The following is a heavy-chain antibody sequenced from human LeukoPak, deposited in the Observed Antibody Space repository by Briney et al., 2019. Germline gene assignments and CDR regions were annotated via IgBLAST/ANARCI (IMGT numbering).Heavy chain of an antibody. J-gene: IGHJ5*02. CDR1: GYTFTNYD. CDR3: ARDYGGNSGWLDP. CDR2: MNPNSGNT. V-gene: IGHV1-8*01. D-gene: IGHD4-23*01. Sequence: ASVKVSCKASGYTFTNYDLNWVRQATGQGPEWIGWMNPNSGNTGYAQKFQGRVTLTRSTSVSTAYMELRSLTSEDTAIYYCARDYGGNSGWLDPWGQGTLVTVSS.